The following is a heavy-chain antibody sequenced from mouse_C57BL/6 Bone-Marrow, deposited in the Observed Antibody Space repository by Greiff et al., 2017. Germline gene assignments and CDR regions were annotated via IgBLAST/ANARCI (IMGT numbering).Heavy chain of an antibody. Sequence: VKVVESGPGLVAPSPSLSITCTASGFSLTSYGVSWVRQPPGKGLEWLGVIWGDGSTNYHSAPISRLSISKDNSKSQVFLKLNSLQTDDTATCYCAKVKVGWYFDVWGTGTTVTVSS. CDR2: IWGDGST. CDR3: AKVKVGWYFDV. J-gene: IGHJ1*03. D-gene: IGHD3-1*01. CDR1: GFSLTSYG. V-gene: IGHV2-3*01.